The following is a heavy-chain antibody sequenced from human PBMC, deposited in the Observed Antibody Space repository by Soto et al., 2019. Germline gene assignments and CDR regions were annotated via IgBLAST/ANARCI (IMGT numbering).Heavy chain of an antibody. CDR1: DDSITSYK. Sequence: SETLSVTCTVYDDSITSYKWSWIRQSPGKRLEWIAYMYSSGSSSSKPSLKSRVTISVETYRNQYSLQLNSATAADTAVYYCAREWSAIYXRGQGISVTVSX. CDR3: AREWSAIYX. CDR2: MYSSGSS. D-gene: IGHD2-21*02. J-gene: IGHJ4*02. V-gene: IGHV4-59*01.